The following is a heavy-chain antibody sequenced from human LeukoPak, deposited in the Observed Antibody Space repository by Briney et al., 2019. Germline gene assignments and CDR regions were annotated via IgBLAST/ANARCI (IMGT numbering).Heavy chain of an antibody. CDR3: ATGGSSPDY. J-gene: IGHJ4*02. Sequence: PGGSLRLSCAMSGFSFSSYWMSWVRQAPGKGLEWVANINQDGSQKYYVDSVKGRFTVSRDNNKNSLCLQMNSLRVEDTAVYYCATGGSSPDYWGQGALVTVSS. D-gene: IGHD6-6*01. CDR1: GFSFSSYW. CDR2: INQDGSQK. V-gene: IGHV3-7*05.